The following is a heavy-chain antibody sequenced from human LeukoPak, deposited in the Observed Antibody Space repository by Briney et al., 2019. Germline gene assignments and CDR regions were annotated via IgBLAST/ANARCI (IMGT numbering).Heavy chain of an antibody. CDR2: IYYSGST. D-gene: IGHD1-26*01. CDR1: GGSISSGGYY. V-gene: IGHV4-31*03. Sequence: SQTLSLTCTVSGGSISSGGYYWSWIRQHPGKGLEWIGYIYYSGSTYYNPSLKSRVTISVDTSKNQFSLKLSSLTAADTAVYYCARAPEGFRWELPYYYYGMDVWGQGTTVTVSS. CDR3: ARAPEGFRWELPYYYYGMDV. J-gene: IGHJ6*02.